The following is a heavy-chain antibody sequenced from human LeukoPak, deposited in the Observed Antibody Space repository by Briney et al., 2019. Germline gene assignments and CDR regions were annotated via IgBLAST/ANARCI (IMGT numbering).Heavy chain of an antibody. CDR3: ARESTITGRPKGYFDY. D-gene: IGHD1-20*01. CDR2: INPSGGST. Sequence: ASVKVSCKASGYTFTSYYMHWVRQAPGQGLEWMGIINPSGGSTSYAQKFQGRVTMTRDTSISTAYMELSRLRSDDTAVYYCARESTITGRPKGYFDYWGQGTLVTVSS. V-gene: IGHV1-46*01. J-gene: IGHJ4*02. CDR1: GYTFTSYY.